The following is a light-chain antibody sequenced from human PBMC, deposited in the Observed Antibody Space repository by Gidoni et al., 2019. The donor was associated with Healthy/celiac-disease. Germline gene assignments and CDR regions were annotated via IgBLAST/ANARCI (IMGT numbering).Light chain of an antibody. Sequence: IAMTQSPATLSVSPGERATLSCRASQSVSSNLAWYQQKPGQAPRLLIYGASTRATGIPARFSGSGSGTGFTLTNSSLQSEDCAVYYCQQYNNWPLYTFGQGTKLEIK. CDR2: GAS. V-gene: IGKV3-15*01. CDR1: QSVSSN. J-gene: IGKJ2*01. CDR3: QQYNNWPLYT.